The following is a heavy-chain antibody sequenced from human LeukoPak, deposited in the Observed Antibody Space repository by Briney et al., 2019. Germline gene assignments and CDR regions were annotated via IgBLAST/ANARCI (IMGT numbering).Heavy chain of an antibody. CDR1: GDSISSGDYY. V-gene: IGHV4-61*02. CDR2: IYTSGST. D-gene: IGHD1-14*01. J-gene: IGHJ5*02. Sequence: SETLSLTCTVSGDSISSGDYYWSWIRQPAGKGLEWIGRIYTSGSTNYNPSLKSRVTISVDTSKNQFSRKLTSVTAADTAVYYCAGLIRPGWFDPWGQGTLVTVSS. CDR3: AGLIRPGWFDP.